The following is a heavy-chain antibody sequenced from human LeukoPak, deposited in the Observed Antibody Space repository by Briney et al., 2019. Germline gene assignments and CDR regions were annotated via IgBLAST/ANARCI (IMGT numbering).Heavy chain of an antibody. Sequence: GGSLRLSCAASGFTFSTYAMSWVRQAPGKGLEGVSAISSSGGNTIYADSVKGRFTISRDNSKNTLYLQMNSLRAEDTAVYYCAAGSDLYGFDLWGQGTMVTVSS. D-gene: IGHD2-15*01. V-gene: IGHV3-23*01. CDR1: GFTFSTYA. CDR2: ISSSGGNT. CDR3: AAGSDLYGFDL. J-gene: IGHJ3*01.